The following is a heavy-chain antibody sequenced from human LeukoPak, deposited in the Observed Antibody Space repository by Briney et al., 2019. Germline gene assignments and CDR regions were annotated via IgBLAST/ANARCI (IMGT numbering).Heavy chain of an antibody. J-gene: IGHJ6*02. Sequence: GGSLRLSCAASGFTFSNYGMHWVRQAPGKGLEWVAVISYDGSNKYYADSVKGRFTISRDNSKNTLYLQMNSLRAEDTAVYYCASESGASGGYYYYGMDVWGQGTTVTVSS. CDR1: GFTFSNYG. D-gene: IGHD2-15*01. V-gene: IGHV3-30*03. CDR2: ISYDGSNK. CDR3: ASESGASGGYYYYGMDV.